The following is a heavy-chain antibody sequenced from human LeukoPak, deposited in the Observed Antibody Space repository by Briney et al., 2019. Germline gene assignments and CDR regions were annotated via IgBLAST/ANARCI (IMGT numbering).Heavy chain of an antibody. D-gene: IGHD5-12*01. CDR3: AINGGGDSGYGNFDY. CDR1: GFTFDDYA. Sequence: GGSLRLSYAVSGFTFDDYAMHWVRQVPGKGLEWVSGINWNSDSIGYADSVKGRSTTSRDNAKNSLYLQMNSLRAEDTAFYYCAINGGGDSGYGNFDYWGQGTLVTVSS. V-gene: IGHV3-9*01. J-gene: IGHJ4*02. CDR2: INWNSDSI.